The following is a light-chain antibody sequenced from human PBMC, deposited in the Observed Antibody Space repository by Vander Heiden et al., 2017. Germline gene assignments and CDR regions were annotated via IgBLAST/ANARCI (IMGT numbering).Light chain of an antibody. J-gene: IGLJ3*02. CDR3: VVFMGSGIWV. V-gene: IGLV8-61*01. CDR2: STN. CDR1: SGSVSSSIS. Sequence: QTVVTQEPSFAVSPGGTVTLTCGLNSGSVSSSISPAWYQQTPGQAPRTVIYSTNIRSSGVPDRFSGSILGNKAALTITGAQADDESDYYCVVFMGSGIWVFGGGTKLTVL.